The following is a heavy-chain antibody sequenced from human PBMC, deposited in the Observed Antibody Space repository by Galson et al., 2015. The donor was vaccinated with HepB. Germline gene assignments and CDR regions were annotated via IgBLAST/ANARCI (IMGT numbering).Heavy chain of an antibody. Sequence: SVKVSCKASGYIFTNYAITWVRQAPGQGLEWMGWISGYNGKTHYAQKLQGRVTMTTDTSTNTAYMELRSLRSDDSAIYYCARCTFGLRDYYFGLDVWGQGTTVTVSS. V-gene: IGHV1-18*01. J-gene: IGHJ6*02. CDR1: GYIFTNYA. CDR3: ARCTFGLRDYYFGLDV. CDR2: ISGYNGKT. D-gene: IGHD3-16*01.